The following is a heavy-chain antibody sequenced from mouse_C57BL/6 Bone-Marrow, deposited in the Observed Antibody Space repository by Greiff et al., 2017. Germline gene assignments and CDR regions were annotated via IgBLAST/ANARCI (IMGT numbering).Heavy chain of an antibody. D-gene: IGHD2-2*01. CDR1: GFTFSSYA. CDR3: AREGGGYYGYDGGFDY. Sequence: EVHLVESGGGLVKPGGSLKLSCAASGFTFSSYAMSWVRQTPEKRLEWVATISDGGSYTYYPDNVKGRFTISRDNAKNNLYLQMSHLKSEDTAMYYGAREGGGYYGYDGGFDYWGQGTTLTVSS. V-gene: IGHV5-4*01. CDR2: ISDGGSYT. J-gene: IGHJ2*01.